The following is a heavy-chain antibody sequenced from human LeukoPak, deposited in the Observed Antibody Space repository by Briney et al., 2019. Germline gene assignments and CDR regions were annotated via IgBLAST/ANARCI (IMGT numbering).Heavy chain of an antibody. CDR3: ARAPATGYSSSWYLY. V-gene: IGHV1-18*01. Sequence: ASVKVSCKASGYTFTSYGISWVRQAPGKGLEWMGWISAYNGNTNYAQKLQGRVTMTTDTSTSTAYMELRSLRSDDTAVYYCARAPATGYSSSWYLYWGQGTLVTVSS. J-gene: IGHJ4*02. CDR2: ISAYNGNT. D-gene: IGHD6-13*01. CDR1: GYTFTSYG.